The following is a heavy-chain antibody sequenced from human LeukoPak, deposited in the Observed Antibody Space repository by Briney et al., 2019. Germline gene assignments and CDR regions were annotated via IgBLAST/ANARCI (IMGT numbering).Heavy chain of an antibody. CDR1: GYTFTSYG. Sequence: GASVKVSCKASGYTFTSYGISWVRQAPGQGLEWMGWISAYNGNTNYAQKLQGRVTMTIDTSTSTAYMELRSLRSDDTAVYYCARDLRIGGSLVDWFDPWGQGTLVTVSS. V-gene: IGHV1-18*04. CDR3: ARDLRIGGSLVDWFDP. J-gene: IGHJ5*02. CDR2: ISAYNGNT. D-gene: IGHD2-8*02.